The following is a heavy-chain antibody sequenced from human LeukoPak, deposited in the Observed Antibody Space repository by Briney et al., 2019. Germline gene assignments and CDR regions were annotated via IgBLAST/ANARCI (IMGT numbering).Heavy chain of an antibody. Sequence: GGSLRLSCAASGFTFSSYGMHWVRQAPGKGLEWVPFIRYDGSNKYYADSVKGRFTISRDNSKNTLYLQMNSLRAEDTAVYYCAKATEFFAGVVPQLDYWGQGTLVTVSS. D-gene: IGHD3-3*01. CDR3: AKATEFFAGVVPQLDY. CDR2: IRYDGSNK. CDR1: GFTFSSYG. J-gene: IGHJ4*02. V-gene: IGHV3-30*02.